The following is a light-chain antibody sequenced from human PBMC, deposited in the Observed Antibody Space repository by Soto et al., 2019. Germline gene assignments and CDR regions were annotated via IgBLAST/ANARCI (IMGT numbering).Light chain of an antibody. CDR2: DAS. V-gene: IGKV1-33*01. Sequence: GDRVTITCQASQDITNNLIWYQQKPGKAPILLIYDASDLHTGVPSRFSGSGSGTDFTFTISSLQPEDIATYYCQQYDNLPLTFGQGTRLQIK. J-gene: IGKJ5*01. CDR3: QQYDNLPLT. CDR1: QDITNN.